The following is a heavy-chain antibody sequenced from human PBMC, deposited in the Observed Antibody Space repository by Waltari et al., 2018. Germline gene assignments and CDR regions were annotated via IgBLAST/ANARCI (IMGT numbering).Heavy chain of an antibody. Sequence: QVXLKEXXXVLVKPTXTPXXTCTVSXFSLXDTKMGVSXIRQSPGEAPEWLADIFSNDEKAFRTSLNTRLTXSKDTSKSQVVLGLTNMXPVDTGKYXCARIXHYYGSGSFYDXWGQGIXVTVSS. CDR2: IFSNDEK. J-gene: IGHJ5*02. D-gene: IGHD3-10*01. CDR3: ARIXHYYGSGSFYDX. CDR1: XFSLXDTKMG. V-gene: IGHV2-26*01.